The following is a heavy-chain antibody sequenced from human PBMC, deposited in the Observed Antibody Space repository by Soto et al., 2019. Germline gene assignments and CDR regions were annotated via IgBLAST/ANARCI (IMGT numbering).Heavy chain of an antibody. D-gene: IGHD2-2*01. CDR3: ARMQCTATGCYSYHFDV. V-gene: IGHV3-48*02. J-gene: IGHJ4*02. Sequence: PGGSLRLSCAVSGFTFSNYRMDWVRQAPGKGLEWVSFISRSSSNIAYADSVKGRFTISRDNAKNSLFLQMNSLRDEDTAVYYCARMQCTATGCYSYHFDVWGQGTLVTVSS. CDR1: GFTFSNYR. CDR2: ISRSSSNI.